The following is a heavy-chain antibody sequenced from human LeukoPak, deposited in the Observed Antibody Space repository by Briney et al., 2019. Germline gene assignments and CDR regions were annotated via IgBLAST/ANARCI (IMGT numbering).Heavy chain of an antibody. CDR3: ARDGVVASTERKEYFQY. Sequence: GGSLRLSCAASGFGFRSYGMHWVRQAPGKGLEWVAVIWHDGGNDYYADSVRGRFAISRDNSKNMLYLQMNRLTVEDTAVYYCARDGVVASTERKEYFQYWGQGTLVTVSS. CDR2: IWHDGGND. J-gene: IGHJ1*01. CDR1: GFGFRSYG. D-gene: IGHD2-15*01. V-gene: IGHV3-33*01.